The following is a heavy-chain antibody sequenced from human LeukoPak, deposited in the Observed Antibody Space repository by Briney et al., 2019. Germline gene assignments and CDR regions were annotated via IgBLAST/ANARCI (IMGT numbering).Heavy chain of an antibody. J-gene: IGHJ4*02. Sequence: PSETLSLTCTVSGGSISSYYWGWIRQPPGKGLEWIGYIYYSGSTNYNPSLKSRVTISVDTSKNQFSLKLSSVTAADTALYYCAKGPYKGFGELSSPFDYWGQGTLVTVSS. CDR1: GGSISSYY. V-gene: IGHV4-59*01. CDR2: IYYSGST. D-gene: IGHD3-10*01. CDR3: AKGPYKGFGELSSPFDY.